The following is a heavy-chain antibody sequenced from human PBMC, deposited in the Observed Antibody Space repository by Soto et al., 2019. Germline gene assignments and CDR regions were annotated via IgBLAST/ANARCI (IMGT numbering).Heavy chain of an antibody. V-gene: IGHV3-23*01. J-gene: IGHJ4*02. CDR1: GFTFSIFA. CDR2: ISGSGGST. D-gene: IGHD7-27*01. Sequence: QTGGSLRLSCAASGFTFSIFAMSWVRQSPGKGLEWVSTISGSGGSTYYADAVKGRFTISRDNSTGTLYLQMKSLRVEDTAIYYCAKEVSLGSTVDLGYWGQGALVTVSS. CDR3: AKEVSLGSTVDLGY.